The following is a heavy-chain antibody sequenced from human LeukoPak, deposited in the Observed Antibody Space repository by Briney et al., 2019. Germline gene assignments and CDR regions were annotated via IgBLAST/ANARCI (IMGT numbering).Heavy chain of an antibody. J-gene: IGHJ4*02. D-gene: IGHD2-2*01. Sequence: GGSLRLSCAASGFTFTSYSMNWVRQAPGKGLEWVSFISSGGTTIYCADSVKGRFTISRDNAKNSLYLQMNTLTDEDTAVYYCARPVSSSEGFDYWGQGTLVTVSS. CDR3: ARPVSSSEGFDY. CDR1: GFTFTSYS. CDR2: ISSGGTTI. V-gene: IGHV3-48*02.